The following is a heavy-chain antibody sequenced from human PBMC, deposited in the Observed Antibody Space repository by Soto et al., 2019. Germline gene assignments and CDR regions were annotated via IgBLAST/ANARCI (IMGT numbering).Heavy chain of an antibody. J-gene: IGHJ5*02. CDR1: GGSIISSNYY. CDR2: IYYTGST. V-gene: IGHV4-39*01. CDR3: PRLNKPGWFDP. Sequence: PSETLSLTCTVSGGSIISSNYYWAWIRQPPGTGLECVGTIYYTGSTYYNPSLKSRITMSVDTSKSQFSLTLSSVTAADTAVYYCPRLNKPGWFDPWGQGTMGTVSS.